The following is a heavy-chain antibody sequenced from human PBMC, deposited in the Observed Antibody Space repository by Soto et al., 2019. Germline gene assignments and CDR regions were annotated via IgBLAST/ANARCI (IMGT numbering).Heavy chain of an antibody. Sequence: GASMKVSCKASGYTFTGYYMHWVRQAPGQGLEWKGWINPNSGGTNYAQKFQGWVTMTRDTSISTAYMELSMLRSDDTAVYYCARGSSSWYYYYYGMDVWGQGTTVTVSS. CDR2: INPNSGGT. V-gene: IGHV1-2*04. J-gene: IGHJ6*02. D-gene: IGHD6-13*01. CDR3: ARGSSSWYYYYYGMDV. CDR1: GYTFTGYY.